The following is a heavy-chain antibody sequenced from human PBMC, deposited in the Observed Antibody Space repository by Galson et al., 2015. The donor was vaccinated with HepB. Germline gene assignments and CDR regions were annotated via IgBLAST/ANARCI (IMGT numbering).Heavy chain of an antibody. CDR2: IIPIFGTA. Sequence: SVKVSCKASGGTFSSYAISWVRQAPGQGLEWMGGIIPIFGTANYAQKFQGRVTITADESTSTAYMELSSLRSEDTAVYYCARSRPATYYDFWSGEPPGRGYYYGMDVWGQGTTVTVSS. D-gene: IGHD3-3*01. CDR1: GGTFSSYA. V-gene: IGHV1-69*13. CDR3: ARSRPATYYDFWSGEPPGRGYYYGMDV. J-gene: IGHJ6*02.